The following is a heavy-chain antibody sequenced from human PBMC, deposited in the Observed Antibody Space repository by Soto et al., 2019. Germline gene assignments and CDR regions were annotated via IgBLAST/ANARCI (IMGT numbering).Heavy chain of an antibody. J-gene: IGHJ3*02. CDR3: ATTKSSSWFYDAFDI. CDR1: GDSFTSYW. D-gene: IGHD6-13*01. CDR2: IYPGDSDT. Sequence: GESLKISCKGSGDSFTSYWIGWVRQMPGKGLEWMGIIYPGDSDTRYSPSFQGQVTISADKSISTAYLQWSSLKASDTAMYYCATTKSSSWFYDAFDIWGQRTIVTVS. V-gene: IGHV5-51*01.